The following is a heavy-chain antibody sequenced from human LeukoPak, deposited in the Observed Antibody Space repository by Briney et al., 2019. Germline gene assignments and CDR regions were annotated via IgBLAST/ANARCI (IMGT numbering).Heavy chain of an antibody. J-gene: IGHJ5*02. CDR3: AKGTSPFDP. CDR1: GFTFGNSV. V-gene: IGHV3-23*01. Sequence: TGGSRRLSCAASGFTFGNSVMSWVRQAPGRGLEWVSLISDSGDNIYYVDSVKGRFTISRDNSKNTLYLQMNSLRAEDTAVYFCAKGTSPFDPWGQGTLVTVSS. CDR2: ISDSGDNI.